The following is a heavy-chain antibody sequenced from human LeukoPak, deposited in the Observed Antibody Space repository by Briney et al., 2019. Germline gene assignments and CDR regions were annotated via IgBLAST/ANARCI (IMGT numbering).Heavy chain of an antibody. CDR3: AGADDFWSGYSRDDAFDI. D-gene: IGHD3-3*01. CDR1: GYSISSGYY. J-gene: IGHJ3*02. CDR2: IYHSGST. Sequence: SETLSLTCAVSGYSISSGYYWGWIRQPPGKGLEWIGSIYHSGSTYYNPSLKSRVTISVDTSKNQFSLKLSSVTAADTAVYYCAGADDFWSGYSRDDAFDIWGQGTMVTVSS. V-gene: IGHV4-38-2*01.